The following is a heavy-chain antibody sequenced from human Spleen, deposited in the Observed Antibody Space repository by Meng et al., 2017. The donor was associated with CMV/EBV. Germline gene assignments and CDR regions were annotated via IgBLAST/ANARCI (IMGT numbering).Heavy chain of an antibody. CDR3: ARERMWGGLERSGWYYYGLDV. Sequence: GESLKISCAASGFTFSDYYMTWIRQAPGKGLEWVSYISGSGKTIYYADSVKGRFTISRDNAKKSLYLQMNSLRADDTAVYYCARERMWGGLERSGWYYYGLDVWGQGTTVTVSS. J-gene: IGHJ6*02. D-gene: IGHD6-19*01. V-gene: IGHV3-11*01. CDR1: GFTFSDYY. CDR2: ISGSGKTI.